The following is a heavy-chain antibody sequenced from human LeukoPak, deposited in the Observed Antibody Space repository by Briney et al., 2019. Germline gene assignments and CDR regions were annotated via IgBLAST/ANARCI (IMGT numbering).Heavy chain of an antibody. CDR2: ISSSGSTI. CDR3: ARDLDYYGSGSH. CDR1: GFTFSSYE. V-gene: IGHV3-48*03. Sequence: GGSLRLSCAASGFTFSSYEMNWVRQAPGKGLEWVSYISSSGSTIYYADSVKGRFTISRDNAKNSLYLQMDSLRAEDTAVYYCARDLDYYGSGSHWGQGTLVTVSS. D-gene: IGHD3-10*01. J-gene: IGHJ4*02.